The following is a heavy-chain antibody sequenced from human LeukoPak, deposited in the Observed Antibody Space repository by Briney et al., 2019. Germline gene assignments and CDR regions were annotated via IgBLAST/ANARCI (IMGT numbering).Heavy chain of an antibody. CDR1: GFTFSDYY. CDR2: ISSSSSYT. CDR3: ARDGSGSYLELDY. Sequence: GGSLRLSCAASGFTFSDYYMSWIRQAPGKGLEWVSYISSSSSYTNYADSVKGRFTISRDNAKNSLYLQMSSLRAEDTAVYYCARDGSGSYLELDYWGQGTLVTVSS. D-gene: IGHD3-10*01. V-gene: IGHV3-11*06. J-gene: IGHJ4*02.